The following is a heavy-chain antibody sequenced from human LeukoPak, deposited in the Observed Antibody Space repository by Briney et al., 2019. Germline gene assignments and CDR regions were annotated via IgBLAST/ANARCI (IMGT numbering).Heavy chain of an antibody. CDR3: AKDWDYGDYEDVDDAFDI. J-gene: IGHJ3*02. CDR1: GFTFSSYG. Sequence: GGSLRLSCAASGFTFSSYGMHWVRQAPGKELEWVAVISYDGSNKYYADSVKGRFTISRDNSKNTLYLQMNSLRAEDTAVYYCAKDWDYGDYEDVDDAFDIWGQGTMVTVFS. D-gene: IGHD4-17*01. CDR2: ISYDGSNK. V-gene: IGHV3-30*18.